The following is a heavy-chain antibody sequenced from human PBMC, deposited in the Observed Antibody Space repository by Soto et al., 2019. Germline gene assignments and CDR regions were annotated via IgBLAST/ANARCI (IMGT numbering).Heavy chain of an antibody. CDR3: ASGAMAAAGAIDY. Sequence: GESLKISCKGSGYSFTSYWISWVRQMPGKGLEWMGRIDPSDSYTNYSPSFQGHVTISADKSISTAYLQWGSLKASDTAMYYCASGAMAAAGAIDYWGQGTLVTVSS. CDR1: GYSFTSYW. J-gene: IGHJ4*02. V-gene: IGHV5-10-1*01. CDR2: IDPSDSYT. D-gene: IGHD6-13*01.